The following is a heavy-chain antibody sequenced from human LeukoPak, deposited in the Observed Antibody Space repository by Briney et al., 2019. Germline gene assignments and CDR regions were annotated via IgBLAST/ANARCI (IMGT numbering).Heavy chain of an antibody. CDR1: GGTFSSYA. J-gene: IGHJ4*02. D-gene: IGHD3-22*01. V-gene: IGHV3-48*01. CDR2: ITNSGNSK. CDR3: ARTGSSGYLTFDY. Sequence: ASVKVSCKASGGTFSSYAINWVRQAPGKGLEWVSYITNSGNSKSYADSVKGRFTISRDNTKNSLYLQMNGLRAEDTAVYYCARTGSSGYLTFDYWGQGILVTVSS.